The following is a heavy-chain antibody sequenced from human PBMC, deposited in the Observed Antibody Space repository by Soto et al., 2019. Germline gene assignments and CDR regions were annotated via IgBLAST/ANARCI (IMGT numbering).Heavy chain of an antibody. V-gene: IGHV1-46*03. Sequence: QVQLVQPGAEVTKPGASVKFSCKASGYIFTNFYIHWMRQAPGQGLEWIGIIDPNGGSTNYAQNFQGRVTMTRDTSTSTVYMDLSSLRSEDTAVYYCTRGLASGDYWGQGTLITVSS. CDR1: GYIFTNFY. D-gene: IGHD6-6*01. CDR2: IDPNGGST. CDR3: TRGLASGDY. J-gene: IGHJ4*02.